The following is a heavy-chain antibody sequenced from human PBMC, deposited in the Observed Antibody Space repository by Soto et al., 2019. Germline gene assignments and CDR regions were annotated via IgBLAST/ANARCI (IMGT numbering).Heavy chain of an antibody. CDR3: ARSEADHSYYYYMDV. CDR2: IKQDGSEK. J-gene: IGHJ6*03. CDR1: GFTFSSYW. Sequence: GGSLRLSCAASGFTFSSYWMSWVRQAPGKGLEWVANIKQDGSEKYYVDSVKGRFTISRDNAKNPLYLQMNSLRAEDTAVYYCARSEADHSYYYYMDVWGKGTTVTVSS. V-gene: IGHV3-7*01.